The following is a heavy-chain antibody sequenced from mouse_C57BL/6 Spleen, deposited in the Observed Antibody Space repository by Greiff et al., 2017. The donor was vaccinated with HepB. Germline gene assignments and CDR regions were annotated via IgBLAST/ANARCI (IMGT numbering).Heavy chain of an antibody. CDR2: ILPGSGST. CDR3: AREDYGSLYYVDY. Sequence: QVQLQQSGAELLKPGASVKLSCKATGYTFTGYWIEWVKQRPGHGLEWIGEILPGSGSTNYTEKFKGKATFTADTSSNTAYMQLRSLTTEYSAIYYCAREDYGSLYYVDYWGQGTTLTVSS. D-gene: IGHD1-1*01. J-gene: IGHJ2*01. V-gene: IGHV1-9*01. CDR1: GYTFTGYW.